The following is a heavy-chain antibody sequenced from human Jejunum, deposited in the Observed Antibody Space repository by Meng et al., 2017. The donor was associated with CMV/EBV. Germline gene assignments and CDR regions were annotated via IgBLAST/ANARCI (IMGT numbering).Heavy chain of an antibody. J-gene: IGHJ5*02. CDR1: GTSLSSNPSY. Sequence: SGTSLSSNPSYWAWIRQAPGKGLEWIGSMYYSGCSYCNPSLKSRVTISVDTSKNQVSLKLTSVTAADTAVYYCACGDSTGYYDWFDPWGQGTLVTVSS. CDR2: MYYSGCS. D-gene: IGHD3-22*01. V-gene: IGHV4-39*07. CDR3: ACGDSTGYYDWFDP.